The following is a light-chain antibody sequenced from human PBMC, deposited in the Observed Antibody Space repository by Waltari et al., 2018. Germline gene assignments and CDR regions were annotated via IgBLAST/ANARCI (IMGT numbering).Light chain of an antibody. CDR3: QQYNDPTST. Sequence: IVMTQSPAPLSASPGASATLSCGASQHVSSNLAWYQQKPGQGPRLLIYAASTRAPGVSNRFNGRGSGTQFTLTIVSLQPEDFALYFCQQYNDPTSTFGPGTQVDI. J-gene: IGKJ3*01. V-gene: IGKV3-15*01. CDR1: QHVSSN. CDR2: AAS.